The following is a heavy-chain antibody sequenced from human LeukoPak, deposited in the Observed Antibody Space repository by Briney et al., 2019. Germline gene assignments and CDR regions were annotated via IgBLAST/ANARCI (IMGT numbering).Heavy chain of an antibody. CDR2: IIPILGIA. V-gene: IGHV1-69*04. CDR3: ARERGVATSDYYGMDV. J-gene: IGHJ6*02. Sequence: SVKVSCKASGGTFSSYAISWVRQAPGQGLEWMGRIIPILGIANYAQKFRGRVTITADKSTSTAYMELSSLRSEDTAVYYCARERGVATSDYYGMDVWGQGTTVTVSS. D-gene: IGHD5-12*01. CDR1: GGTFSSYA.